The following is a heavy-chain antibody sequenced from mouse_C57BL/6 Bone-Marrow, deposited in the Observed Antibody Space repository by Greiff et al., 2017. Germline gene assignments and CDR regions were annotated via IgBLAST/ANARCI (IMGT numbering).Heavy chain of an antibody. V-gene: IGHV1-55*01. CDR1: GYTFTSYW. J-gene: IGHJ1*03. CDR3: ARACDWVPNWYFDV. CDR2: IYPGSGST. D-gene: IGHD2-13*01. Sequence: QVQLQQPGAELVKPGASVKMSCKASGYTFTSYWITWVKQRPGQGLEWIGDIYPGSGSTNYNEKFKSKATLTADTSSSTTYMQLSSLTSEDSAVYSCARACDWVPNWYFDVWGTGTTVTVSS.